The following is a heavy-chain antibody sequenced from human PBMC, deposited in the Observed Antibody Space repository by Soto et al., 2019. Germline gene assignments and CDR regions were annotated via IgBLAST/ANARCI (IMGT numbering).Heavy chain of an antibody. D-gene: IGHD3-3*01. J-gene: IGHJ4*02. CDR2: ISGTSPST. CDR3: AILIFGVEY. Sequence: EVQLLESGGGLVQPGGSLRLSCAASGFTFSAYAMSWVRQAPGKGLEWVSAISGTSPSTYYADSVQGRFTISRDSSSKTLFLQMNTLRAEDPAVYFCAILIFGVEYWGQGTQVTVSS. V-gene: IGHV3-23*01. CDR1: GFTFSAYA.